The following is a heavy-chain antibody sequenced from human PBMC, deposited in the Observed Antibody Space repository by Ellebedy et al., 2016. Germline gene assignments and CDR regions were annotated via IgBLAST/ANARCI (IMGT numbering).Heavy chain of an antibody. CDR3: ARCYSSGHYQLDY. D-gene: IGHD3-10*01. CDR2: IDWEDDK. V-gene: IGHV2-70*01. CDR1: GFSLSYSGMC. Sequence: SGPTLVKPTQPLTLTCTFSGFSLSYSGMCVSWIRQPPGKALEWLALIDWEDDKHYSPSLKNRLTISKDTSKNQVFLTLTNMDRVDTATYYCARCYSSGHYQLDYWGQGTLVTVSS. J-gene: IGHJ4*02.